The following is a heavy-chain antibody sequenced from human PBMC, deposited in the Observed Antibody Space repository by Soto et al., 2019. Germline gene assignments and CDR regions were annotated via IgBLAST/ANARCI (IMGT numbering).Heavy chain of an antibody. CDR1: GGSISSYY. CDR3: ARDPGYYDSSGYFDY. D-gene: IGHD3-22*01. Sequence: SETLSLTCTVSGGSISSYYWSWIRQPPGKGLEWIGYIYYSGSTNYNPSLKSRVTISVDTSKNQFSLKLSSVTAADTAVYYCARDPGYYDSSGYFDYWGQGTLVTVSS. CDR2: IYYSGST. V-gene: IGHV4-59*01. J-gene: IGHJ4*02.